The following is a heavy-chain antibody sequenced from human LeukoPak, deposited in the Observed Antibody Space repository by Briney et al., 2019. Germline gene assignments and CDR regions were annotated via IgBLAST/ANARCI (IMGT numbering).Heavy chain of an antibody. V-gene: IGHV4-4*07. J-gene: IGHJ1*01. CDR3: AVTLPPRYCSSTSCPAEYFQH. Sequence: SETLSLTCTVSGGSISSYYWSWIRQPAGKGLEWIGRIYTSGSTNYNPSLKSRVTMSVDTSKNQFSLKLSSVTAADTAVYYCAVTLPPRYCSSTSCPAEYFQHWGQGTLVTVSS. CDR1: GGSISSYY. D-gene: IGHD2-2*01. CDR2: IYTSGST.